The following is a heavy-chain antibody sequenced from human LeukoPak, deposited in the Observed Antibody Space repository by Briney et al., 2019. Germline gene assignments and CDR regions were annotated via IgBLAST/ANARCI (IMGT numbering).Heavy chain of an antibody. CDR3: ARGRLIDY. Sequence: KTSETLSLTCTVSGGSISSSSYYWGWIRQPPGKGLEWIGSIYYSGSTYYNPSLKSRVTISVDTSKNQFSLKLSSVTAADTAVYYCARGRLIDYWGQGTLVTVSS. V-gene: IGHV4-39*01. CDR2: IYYSGST. J-gene: IGHJ4*02. CDR1: GGSISSSSYY.